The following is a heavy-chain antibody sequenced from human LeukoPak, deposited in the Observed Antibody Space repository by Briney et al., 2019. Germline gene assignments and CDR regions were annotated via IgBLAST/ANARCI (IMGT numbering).Heavy chain of an antibody. CDR1: GFTFSNYA. CDR2: ISAGSGSST. CDR3: AKGSSSGWPYFFDY. D-gene: IGHD6-19*01. J-gene: IGHJ4*02. Sequence: GGSLRLSCAASGFTFSNYAMSWVRQAPGKGLEWFSAISAGSGSSTYYADAVKGRFTISRDNSKTTLYLEMNSLRPEDTAVYYCAKGSSSGWPYFFDYWGQGTLVTVSS. V-gene: IGHV3-23*01.